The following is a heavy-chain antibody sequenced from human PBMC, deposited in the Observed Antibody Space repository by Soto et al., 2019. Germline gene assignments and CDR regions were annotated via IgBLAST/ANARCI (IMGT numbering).Heavy chain of an antibody. J-gene: IGHJ6*02. Sequence: PSETLSLTCTVSGGSISSHYWSWVRQAPGKGLEWIGHIYYRGSTTYNPSLRSRSTISVATSNNQFSLKLSSVTTADTAVYYCARDGREAPGMDVWGQGTKVTVSS. CDR3: ARDGREAPGMDV. V-gene: IGHV4-59*11. CDR1: GGSISSHY. D-gene: IGHD1-26*01. CDR2: IYYRGST.